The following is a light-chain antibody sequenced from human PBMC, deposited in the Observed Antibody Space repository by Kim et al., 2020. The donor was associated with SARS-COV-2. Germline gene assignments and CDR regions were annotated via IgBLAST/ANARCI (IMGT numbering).Light chain of an antibody. CDR2: DTF. CDR1: TGGVTATHF. Sequence: PGGTVALTCGSSTGGVTATHFPYWFQQKPGQAPRTLIYDTFNRHSWTPARFSGSLLGGKAALTLSGAQPEDEADYYCLMSSSGVRVFGGGTQLTVL. CDR3: LMSSSGVRV. J-gene: IGLJ3*02. V-gene: IGLV7-46*01.